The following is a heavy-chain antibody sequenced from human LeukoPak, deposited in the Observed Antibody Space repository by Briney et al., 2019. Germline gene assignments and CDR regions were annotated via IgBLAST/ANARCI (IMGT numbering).Heavy chain of an antibody. CDR3: ARLGLHGSGTYYFFDY. J-gene: IGHJ4*02. CDR2: IDPNTGDT. V-gene: IGHV1-2*06. Sequence: ASVKVSCKASGQSLTGYFIHWVRQAPGQGLEWVGRIDPNTGDTIYAQNFRGRVTVTNATSISTAYMELSRLTSDDTAVYFCARLGLHGSGTYYFFDYWGQGTLVTVSS. D-gene: IGHD3-10*01. CDR1: GQSLTGYF.